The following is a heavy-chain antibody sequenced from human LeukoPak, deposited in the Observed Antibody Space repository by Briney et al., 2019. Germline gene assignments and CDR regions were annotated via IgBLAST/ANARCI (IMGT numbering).Heavy chain of an antibody. D-gene: IGHD2-15*01. J-gene: IGHJ5*02. CDR3: ASVPRFDCSGGSCYFQTDNWFDP. V-gene: IGHV1-2*02. CDR2: INPNSGGT. Sequence: GASVKVSCKASGYTFTGYYMHWVRQAPGQGLEWMGWINPNSGGTNYAQKFQVRVTMTRDTSISTAYMELSRLRSDDTAVYYCASVPRFDCSGGSCYFQTDNWFDPWGQGTLVTVSS. CDR1: GYTFTGYY.